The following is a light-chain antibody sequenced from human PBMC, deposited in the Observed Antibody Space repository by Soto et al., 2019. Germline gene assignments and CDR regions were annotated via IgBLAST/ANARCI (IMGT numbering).Light chain of an antibody. CDR3: QQYNSYSQYT. CDR2: DAS. J-gene: IGKJ2*01. V-gene: IGKV1-5*01. Sequence: DIQMTQSPSTLSASVGDRVTITCRASQSISSWLVWYQQKPGKAPKLLIYDASSLESGVPSRFSGSGSGTEFTLPISSLQPDDFATYYCQQYNSYSQYTFGQGTKLEIK. CDR1: QSISSW.